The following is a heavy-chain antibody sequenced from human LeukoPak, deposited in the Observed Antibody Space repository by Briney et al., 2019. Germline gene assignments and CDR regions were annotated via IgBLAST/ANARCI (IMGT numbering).Heavy chain of an antibody. CDR3: ARVFWGRPDSVAGTEDY. Sequence: SETLSLTCAVYGGSFNGYYWSWIRHPPGKGLEWIGEINHSGSTNYNPSLKSRVTISVDTSKNQFSLKLSSVTAADTAVYYCARVFWGRPDSVAGTEDYWGQGTLVTVSS. CDR1: GGSFNGYY. J-gene: IGHJ4*02. D-gene: IGHD6-19*01. V-gene: IGHV4-34*01. CDR2: INHSGST.